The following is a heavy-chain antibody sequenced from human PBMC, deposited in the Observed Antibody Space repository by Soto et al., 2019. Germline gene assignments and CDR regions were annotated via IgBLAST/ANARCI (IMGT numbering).Heavy chain of an antibody. CDR3: ARDTAIATNDF. V-gene: IGHV4-59*01. CDR1: GISISKNY. CDR2: IYYTGRT. Sequence: PSEPLSLTCTVSGISISKNYWSWIRQPPGKGLEWIGYIYYTGRTKYNPALESRVTMSVDTSGNQFSLKLSSVTAADTAIYYCARDTAIATNDFWGQGALVTVSS. D-gene: IGHD1-1*01. J-gene: IGHJ4*02.